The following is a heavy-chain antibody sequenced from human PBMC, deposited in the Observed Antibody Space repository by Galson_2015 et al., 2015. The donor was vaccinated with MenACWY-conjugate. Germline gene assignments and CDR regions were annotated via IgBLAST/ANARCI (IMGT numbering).Heavy chain of an antibody. CDR3: ARHDRTAPARSGAFDI. Sequence: EALSLTCTVSGGPISSSSYYWDWIRQPPGRGLEWIGTIYYSGSTYYNSSLKSRVTISVDTSQNQFSLNLSSVTAADTAMYYCARHDRTAPARSGAFDIWGRGTMVTVSS. J-gene: IGHJ3*02. CDR1: GGPISSSSYY. CDR2: IYYSGST. D-gene: IGHD2-2*01. V-gene: IGHV4-39*01.